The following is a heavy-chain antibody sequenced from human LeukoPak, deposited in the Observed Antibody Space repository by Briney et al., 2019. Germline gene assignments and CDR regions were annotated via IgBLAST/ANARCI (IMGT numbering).Heavy chain of an antibody. V-gene: IGHV1-8*01. J-gene: IGHJ5*02. CDR1: GYTFTSYD. CDR2: MNPNSGNT. D-gene: IGHD2-2*01. CDR3: ARGGPARYCSSTSCREWNWFDP. Sequence: PGASVKVSCKASGYTFTSYDINWVRQATGQGLEWMGWMNPNSGNTGYAQKFQGRVTMTRNTSISTAYMELSSLRSEDTAVYYCARGGPARYCSSTSCREWNWFDPWGQGTLVTVSS.